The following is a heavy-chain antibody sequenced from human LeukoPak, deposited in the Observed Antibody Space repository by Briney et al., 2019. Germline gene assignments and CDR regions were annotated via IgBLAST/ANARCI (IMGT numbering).Heavy chain of an antibody. CDR3: ARRWGSGSHTDWFDT. Sequence: SETLSLTCTVSGGSIRSGDFCWSWIRQPPGKDLKWIAYISNTGSAASHPSLKSRVTISMDTSKNQFFLKLTSVTAADTAVYYCARRWGSGSHTDWFDTWSQGTLVTVSS. CDR1: GGSIRSGDFC. V-gene: IGHV4-30-4*01. J-gene: IGHJ5*02. CDR2: ISNTGSA. D-gene: IGHD3-10*01.